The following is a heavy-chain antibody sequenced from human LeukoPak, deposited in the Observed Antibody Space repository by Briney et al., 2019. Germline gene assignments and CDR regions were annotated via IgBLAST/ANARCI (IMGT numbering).Heavy chain of an antibody. J-gene: IGHJ6*04. CDR1: GGSISSYY. D-gene: IGHD4-17*01. V-gene: IGHV4-59*01. Sequence: SETLSLTCTVSGGSISSYYWSWIRQPPGKGLEWIGYIYYSGSTNYNPSLKSRVTISVDTSKNQFSLKLSSVTAADTAVYYCARDLSGATVTTGYYYYYGMDVWGKGTTVTVPS. CDR2: IYYSGST. CDR3: ARDLSGATVTTGYYYYYGMDV.